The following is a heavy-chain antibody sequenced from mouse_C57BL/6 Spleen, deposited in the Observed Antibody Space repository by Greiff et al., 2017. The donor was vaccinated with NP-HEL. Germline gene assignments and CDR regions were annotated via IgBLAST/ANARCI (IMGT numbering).Heavy chain of an antibody. J-gene: IGHJ1*03. Sequence: VQLQQSGPELVRPGASVKLSCKASGYTFTSYDINWVKQRPGQGLEWIGWIYPRDGSTKYNEKFKGKATLTVDTSSSTAYMELHSLTSEDSAVYFCARDDYDSYWYFDVWGTGTTVTVSS. CDR1: GYTFTSYD. D-gene: IGHD2-4*01. V-gene: IGHV1-85*01. CDR3: ARDDYDSYWYFDV. CDR2: IYPRDGST.